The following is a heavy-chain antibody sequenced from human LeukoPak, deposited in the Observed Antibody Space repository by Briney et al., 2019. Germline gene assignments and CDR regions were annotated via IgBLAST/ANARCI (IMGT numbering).Heavy chain of an antibody. D-gene: IGHD2-8*01. CDR2: IYHSGST. Sequence: PSETLSLTCAVSGGSISGGGYSWSWIRQPPGKGLEWIGYIYHSGSTYYNPSLKSRVTISVDTSRNQFSLKLSSVTAADTAVYYCARAPNPDFFDDWGQGTLVTVSS. CDR1: GGSISGGGYS. CDR3: ARAPNPDFFDD. J-gene: IGHJ4*02. V-gene: IGHV4-30-2*01.